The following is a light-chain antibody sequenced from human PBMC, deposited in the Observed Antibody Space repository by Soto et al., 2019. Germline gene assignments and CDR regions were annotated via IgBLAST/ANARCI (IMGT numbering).Light chain of an antibody. CDR2: KAS. J-gene: IGKJ4*01. Sequence: DIHLTQSPSTLSASVGDRVTITCRASQSISSWLAWYQQKPGKAPKLLIYKASSLESGVPSRFSGSGSGTEFTLTISSLQPEDFATYYCLQHNSYPLTFGGGTKVDIK. CDR3: LQHNSYPLT. V-gene: IGKV1-5*03. CDR1: QSISSW.